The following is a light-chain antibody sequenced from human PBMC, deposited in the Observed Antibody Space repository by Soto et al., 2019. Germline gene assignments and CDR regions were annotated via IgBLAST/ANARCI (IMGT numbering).Light chain of an antibody. V-gene: IGKV3D-15*01. CDR3: QQYEYWLGLT. CDR2: CAS. CDR1: QSVNIY. Sequence: EIVMTQSPATLSVSPGERATLSCRASQSVNIYLAWYPQKPCHAPSLLIFCASYSATVIPARFSGSGSGTEFNLTISSLQSEDFAVYFCQQYEYWLGLTFGGGTKVDIK. J-gene: IGKJ4*01.